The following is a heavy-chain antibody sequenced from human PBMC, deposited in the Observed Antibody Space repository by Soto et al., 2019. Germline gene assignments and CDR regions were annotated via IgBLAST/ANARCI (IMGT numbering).Heavy chain of an antibody. V-gene: IGHV3-21*01. Sequence: VQLVESGGGLVKPGGSLRLSCAASGFTFSSYSMNWVLQAPGKGLEWVSSISSRSSYIYYAVSVKGRFTISRDNAKISRSLQRNSLRSEDTAVYYCASRRYYRDVWGNGTTVTVSS. CDR1: GFTFSSYS. CDR2: ISSRSSYI. J-gene: IGHJ6*03. CDR3: ASRRYYRDV.